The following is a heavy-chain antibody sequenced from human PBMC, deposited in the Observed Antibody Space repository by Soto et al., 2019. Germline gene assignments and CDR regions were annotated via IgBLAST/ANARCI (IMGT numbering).Heavy chain of an antibody. CDR1: GYSFTDYK. CDR3: ATWVDYGDFEGFDF. CDR2: VDPNGGGS. Sequence: QGQLLQSGAEMKKPGASVKVSCKTSGYSFTDYKLHWVRQAPGQGLEWMGWVDPNGGGSNSAQKFQGSVTMTWDTSITTAYLDLTRLTTNDTATYFCATWVDYGDFEGFDFWGQGTLVTVSS. D-gene: IGHD4-17*01. V-gene: IGHV1-2*04. J-gene: IGHJ4*02.